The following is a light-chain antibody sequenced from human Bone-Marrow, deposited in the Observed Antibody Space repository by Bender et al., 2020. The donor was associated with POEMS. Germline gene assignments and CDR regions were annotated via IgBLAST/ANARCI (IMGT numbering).Light chain of an antibody. CDR1: NSDVGSYNF. V-gene: IGLV2-8*01. CDR3: TSFAGSNLWV. CDR2: EVT. J-gene: IGLJ3*02. Sequence: QSALTQPASVSGSPGQSITISCTGTNSDVGSYNFVSWYQQNPGKAPKLMIYEVTKRPSGVPHRFSGSKSGNTASLTVSGLQADDEADYYCTSFAGSNLWVFGGGSKLTVL.